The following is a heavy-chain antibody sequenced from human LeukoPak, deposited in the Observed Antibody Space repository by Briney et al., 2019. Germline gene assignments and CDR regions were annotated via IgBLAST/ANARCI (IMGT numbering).Heavy chain of an antibody. J-gene: IGHJ4*02. CDR2: IYYSGST. CDR3: ARGYGVTTPYY. V-gene: IGHV4-61*01. D-gene: IGHD4-17*01. Sequence: PSETLSLTCTASGGSVSSGSYYWSWIRQPPGKGLEWIGYIYYSGSTNYNPSLKSRVTISVDTSKNQFSLKLSSVTAADTAVYYCARGYGVTTPYYWGQGTLVTVSS. CDR1: GGSVSSGSYY.